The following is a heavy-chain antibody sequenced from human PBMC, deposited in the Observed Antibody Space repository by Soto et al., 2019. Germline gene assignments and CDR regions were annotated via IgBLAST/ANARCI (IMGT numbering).Heavy chain of an antibody. Sequence: SETLSLTXTVSGGSISSYYWSWIRQPPGKGLEWIGYIYYSGSTNYNPSLKSRVTISVDTSKNQFSLKLSSVTAADKAVYYCARFGQQLHFDYWGQGTLVTVSS. V-gene: IGHV4-59*01. CDR1: GGSISSYY. CDR3: ARFGQQLHFDY. CDR2: IYYSGST. J-gene: IGHJ4*02. D-gene: IGHD6-13*01.